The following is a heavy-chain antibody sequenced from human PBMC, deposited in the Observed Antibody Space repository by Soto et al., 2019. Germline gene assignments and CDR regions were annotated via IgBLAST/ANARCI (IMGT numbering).Heavy chain of an antibody. Sequence: QVQLQESGPGLVKPSETLSLTCSVSGGSVSSGSYYWSWIRQPPGKGLEWVGYVYSSGGTSYNPTLKSRVTISLDTSKNQFSLTLSYVTAADTAVYYCARDGDGYNHWGQGTLVTVSS. V-gene: IGHV4-61*01. CDR1: GGSVSSGSYY. J-gene: IGHJ4*02. D-gene: IGHD5-12*01. CDR2: VYSSGGT. CDR3: ARDGDGYNH.